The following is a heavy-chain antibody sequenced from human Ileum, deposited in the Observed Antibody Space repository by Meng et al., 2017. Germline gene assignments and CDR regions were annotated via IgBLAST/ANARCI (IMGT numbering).Heavy chain of an antibody. CDR2: IFHSGTT. D-gene: IGHD3-22*01. V-gene: IGHV4-38-2*01. Sequence: WGSLRLSCAVSGYSISSGYYWGWIRQSPGKGLEWIASIFHSGTTYYNPSLKSRVTISVDTSKNQFSLKLTSVTAADTAMYYCARTRYYDSSGYYEFGYWGQGTRVTVSS. CDR3: ARTRYYDSSGYYEFGY. J-gene: IGHJ4*02. CDR1: GYSISSGYY.